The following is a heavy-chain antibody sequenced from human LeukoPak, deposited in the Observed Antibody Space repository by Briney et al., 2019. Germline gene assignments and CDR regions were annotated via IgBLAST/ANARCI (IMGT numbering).Heavy chain of an antibody. CDR1: GGSFSGYY. CDR2: INHSGST. Sequence: SETLSLTCAVYGGSFSGYYWSWIRQPPGKGLEWIGEINHSGSTNYNPSLKSRVTISVDTSKNQFSLKLSSVTAADTAVYYCARGPGHDARGYWGQGTLVTVSS. V-gene: IGHV4-34*01. CDR3: ARGPGHDARGY. J-gene: IGHJ4*02. D-gene: IGHD1-1*01.